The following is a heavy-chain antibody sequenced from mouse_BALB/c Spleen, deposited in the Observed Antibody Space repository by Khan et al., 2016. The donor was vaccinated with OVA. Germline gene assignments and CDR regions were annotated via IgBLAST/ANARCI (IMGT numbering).Heavy chain of an antibody. J-gene: IGHJ2*01. Sequence: EVQLQESGPGLVKPSQSLSLTCNVTGYSITSGYGWNWIRQFPGNKLEWMGYISYSGSTNYNPSLKSRISITPDTSQNQFFLQLNSVTTEDTATYYWARTARIRYWGQGTTLTVSS. CDR3: ARTARIRY. D-gene: IGHD1-2*01. V-gene: IGHV3-2*02. CDR2: ISYSGST. CDR1: GYSITSGYG.